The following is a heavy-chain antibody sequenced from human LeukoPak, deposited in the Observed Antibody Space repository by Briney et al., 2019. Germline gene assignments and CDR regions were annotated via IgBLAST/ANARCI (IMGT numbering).Heavy chain of an antibody. CDR1: GGTFSSYA. D-gene: IGHD3-22*01. CDR3: ARELVEGYYDSSGYPYFDY. J-gene: IGHJ4*02. V-gene: IGHV1-69*13. CDR2: IIPIFGTA. Sequence: GASVKVSCKASGGTFSSYAISWVRQAPGQGLEWMGGIIPIFGTANYAQKFQGRVTITADESTSTAYMELSSLRSEDTAVYYCARELVEGYYDSSGYPYFDYWGQGALVTVSS.